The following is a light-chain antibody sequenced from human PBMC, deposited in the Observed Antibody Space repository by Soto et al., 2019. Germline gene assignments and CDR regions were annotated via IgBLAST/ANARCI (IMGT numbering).Light chain of an antibody. CDR2: GNS. CDR1: SSNIGAGYD. J-gene: IGLJ2*01. V-gene: IGLV1-40*01. Sequence: QPVLTQPPSVSGAPGQRVTISCTGSSSNIGAGYDVHWYQQLPGTAPKLLIYGNSNRPSGVPDRFSGSKSGTSASLSITGLQAEDAADYYCQSYDSSLSAHVVFGGGTQLTVL. CDR3: QSYDSSLSAHVV.